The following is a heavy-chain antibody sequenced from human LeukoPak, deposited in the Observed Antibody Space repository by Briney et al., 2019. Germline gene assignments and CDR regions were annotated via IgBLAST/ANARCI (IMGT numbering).Heavy chain of an antibody. CDR3: ARERSYDFWSGAFDY. CDR1: GFTFDDYG. CDR2: INWNGGST. J-gene: IGHJ4*02. Sequence: PGGSLRLSCAASGFTFDDYGMSWVRQAPGKGREWFSGINWNGGSTGYADSVKGRFTISRDNAKNSLYLQMNSLRAEDTALYYCARERSYDFWSGAFDYWGQGTLVTVSS. D-gene: IGHD3-3*01. V-gene: IGHV3-20*04.